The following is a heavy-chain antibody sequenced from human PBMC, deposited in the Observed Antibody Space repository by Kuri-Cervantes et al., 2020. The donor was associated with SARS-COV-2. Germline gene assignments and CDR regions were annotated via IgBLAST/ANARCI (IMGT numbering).Heavy chain of an antibody. CDR1: GFTFSSYS. CDR3: ARRLYYDFWSGYSTDIYYYGMDV. V-gene: IGHV3-21*01. D-gene: IGHD3-3*01. Sequence: GGSLRLSCAASGFTFSSYSMNWVRQAPGKGLEWVSSISSSSSYIYYADSVKGRFTISRDNAKNSLYLQMNSLRAEDTAVYYCARRLYYDFWSGYSTDIYYYGMDVWGQGTTVTVSS. J-gene: IGHJ6*02. CDR2: ISSSSSYI.